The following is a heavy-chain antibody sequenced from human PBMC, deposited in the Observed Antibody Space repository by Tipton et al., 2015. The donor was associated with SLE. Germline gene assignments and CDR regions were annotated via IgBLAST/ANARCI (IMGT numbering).Heavy chain of an antibody. D-gene: IGHD2-21*01. J-gene: IGHJ5*02. V-gene: IGHV4-34*12. CDR3: ARAGGGDSNWFDP. CDR2: VFRGGST. Sequence: GLVKPSETLSLTCSVYGDSLSGQYWSWIRQPPGKGLEWIGEVFRGGSTNYSPSLESRVTITVDMSKNQFSLRLISVTAADTAVYYCARAGGGDSNWFDPWGQGTLVTVSS. CDR1: GDSLSGQY.